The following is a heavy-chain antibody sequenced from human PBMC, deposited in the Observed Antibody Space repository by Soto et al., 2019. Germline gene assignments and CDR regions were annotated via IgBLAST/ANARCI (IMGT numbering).Heavy chain of an antibody. J-gene: IGHJ4*02. Sequence: PGGSLRLSCAASGFTFSSYAMHWVRQAPGKGLEWVAVISYDDSNKYYADSVKGRFTISRDNSKNTLYLQMNSLRAEDTAIYYCAKDLHWGLISSSHDYWGQGTQVTVSS. V-gene: IGHV3-30-3*01. CDR1: GFTFSSYA. CDR3: AKDLHWGLISSSHDY. D-gene: IGHD3-16*01. CDR2: ISYDDSNK.